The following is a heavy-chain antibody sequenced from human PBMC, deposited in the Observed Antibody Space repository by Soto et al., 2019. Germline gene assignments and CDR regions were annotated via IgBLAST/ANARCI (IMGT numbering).Heavy chain of an antibody. CDR1: GFTFSNAW. V-gene: IGHV3-15*01. CDR3: PTVETYDYVWGSYRYFDY. J-gene: IGHJ4*02. CDR2: IKSKTDGGTT. Sequence: GGSLRLSCAASGFTFSNAWMSWVRQAPGKGLEWVGRIKSKTDGGTTDYAAPVKGRFTISRDDSKNTLYLQMNSLKTEDTAVYYCPTVETYDYVWGSYRYFDYWGQGTLVTVSS. D-gene: IGHD3-16*02.